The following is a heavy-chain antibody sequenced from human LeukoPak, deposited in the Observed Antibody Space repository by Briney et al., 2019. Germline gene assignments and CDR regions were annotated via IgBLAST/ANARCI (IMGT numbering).Heavy chain of an antibody. V-gene: IGHV4-59*01. J-gene: IGHJ6*02. CDR2: VYYSGST. D-gene: IGHD2-15*01. CDR3: GSSGYSPCLKRRVTISVATSKNQFSLNLSSVTAADKAVYYCARSFDSRGYYYYGMDV. CDR1: GGSISGYY. Sequence: KASETLSLTCTVSGGSISGYYRGWIRQPPGKGLEWIGYVYYSGSTSYNPSLKSRVTISLEAATKQSSLTPRAVPGADTTAYYSGSSGYSPCLKRRVTISVATSKNQFSLNLSSVTAADKAVYYCARSFDSRGYYYYGMDVWGQGTTITVSS.